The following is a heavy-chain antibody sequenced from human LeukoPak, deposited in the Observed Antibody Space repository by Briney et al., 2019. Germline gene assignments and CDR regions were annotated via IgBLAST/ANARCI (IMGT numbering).Heavy chain of an antibody. CDR1: GGSFNSYY. J-gene: IGHJ4*02. CDR2: ISHTGDII. D-gene: IGHD1-14*01. CDR3: ARVPDITARTCDS. V-gene: IGHV4-34*01. Sequence: PSETLSLTCAVYGGSFNSYYWTWVRQTPGKGLEWIGEISHTGDIINYKPSLKSRVTISVDSSKKQFSLRLTSVTAADTGVYYCARVPDITARTCDSWGPGTRVTVS.